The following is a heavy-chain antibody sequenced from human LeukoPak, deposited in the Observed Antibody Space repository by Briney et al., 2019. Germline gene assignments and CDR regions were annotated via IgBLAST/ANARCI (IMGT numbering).Heavy chain of an antibody. Sequence: GGSLRLSCAASGFTVSSNYMSWVRQAPGKGLEWVSVIYSGGSTYYADSVKGRFTVSRDNSKNTLYLQMNSLRAEDTAVYYCAREAAAGSLMAWGQGTQVTVSS. CDR3: AREAAAGSLMA. V-gene: IGHV3-53*01. D-gene: IGHD6-13*01. CDR2: IYSGGST. CDR1: GFTVSSNY. J-gene: IGHJ4*02.